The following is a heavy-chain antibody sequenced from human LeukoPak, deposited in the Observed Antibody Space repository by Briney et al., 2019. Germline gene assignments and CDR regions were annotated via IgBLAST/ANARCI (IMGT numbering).Heavy chain of an antibody. CDR1: GGSISSSSYY. CDR3: ARASSGSYYKGYYYYYMDV. D-gene: IGHD3-10*01. Sequence: PSETLSLTCTVSGGSISSSSYYWGWIRQPPGKGLEWIGSIYYSGSTYYNPSLKSRVTISVDTSKNQFSLKLSSVTAADTAVYYCARASSGSYYKGYYYYYMDVWGKGTTVTISS. J-gene: IGHJ6*03. CDR2: IYYSGST. V-gene: IGHV4-39*07.